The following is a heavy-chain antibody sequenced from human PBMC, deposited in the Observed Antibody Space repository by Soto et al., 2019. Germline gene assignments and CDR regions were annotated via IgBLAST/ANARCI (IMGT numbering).Heavy chain of an antibody. CDR2: IYYSGST. CDR3: ARGSIAVAVYYFDY. J-gene: IGHJ4*02. V-gene: IGHV4-59*08. CDR1: GGSISSYY. Sequence: PSETLSLTCTVSGGSISSYYWSWIRQPPGKGLEWIGYIYYSGSTNYNPSLKSRVTISVDTSKNQFSLKLSSVTAADTAVYYCARGSIAVAVYYFDYWGQGTLVTVS. D-gene: IGHD6-19*01.